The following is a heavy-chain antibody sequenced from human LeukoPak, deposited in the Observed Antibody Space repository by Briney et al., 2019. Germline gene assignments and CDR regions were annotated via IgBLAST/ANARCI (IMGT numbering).Heavy chain of an antibody. CDR3: ARTGETYYFDY. V-gene: IGHV3-20*04. J-gene: IGHJ4*02. CDR2: NNWNGGST. Sequence: GGSLRLCCARSGSSFSHYAITWVRQAPGKGLEWVSGNNWNGGSTGCADSVKGRFTISRDNAKNSLYLQMNSLRAEDTALYYCARTGETYYFDYWGQGTLVTVSS. D-gene: IGHD3-16*01. CDR1: GSSFSHYA.